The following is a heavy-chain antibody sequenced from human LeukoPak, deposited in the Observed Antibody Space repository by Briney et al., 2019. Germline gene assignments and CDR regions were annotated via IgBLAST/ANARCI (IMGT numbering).Heavy chain of an antibody. J-gene: IGHJ5*02. D-gene: IGHD3-22*01. CDR1: GYTFTGYY. CDR2: INPNSGGT. V-gene: IGHV1-2*02. CDR3: ASGGGGYSSGYLSVQNWFDP. Sequence: ASVKVSCKASGYTFTGYYMHWVRQAPGQGLEWMGWINPNSGGTNYAQKFQGRVTMTRDTSISTAYMELRSLRSDDTAVYYCASGGGGYSSGYLSVQNWFDPWGQGTLVTVSS.